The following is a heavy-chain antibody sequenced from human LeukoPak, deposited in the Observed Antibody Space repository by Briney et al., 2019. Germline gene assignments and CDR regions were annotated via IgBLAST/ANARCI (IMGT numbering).Heavy chain of an antibody. V-gene: IGHV4-34*01. CDR3: ARRGRRWFAFDP. D-gene: IGHD3-10*01. CDR2: INHSGST. Sequence: SETLSLTCAVYGGSFSGYYWSWIRQPPGKGLEWIGEINHSGSTNYNPSLKSRVTISVDTSKNQFSLKLSSVTAADTAVYCCARRGRRWFAFDPWGQGTLVTVSS. J-gene: IGHJ5*02. CDR1: GGSFSGYY.